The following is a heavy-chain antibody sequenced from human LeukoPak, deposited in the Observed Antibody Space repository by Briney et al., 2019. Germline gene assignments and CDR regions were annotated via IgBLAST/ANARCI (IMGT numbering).Heavy chain of an antibody. D-gene: IGHD2-2*01. Sequence: PGGSLRLSCAASGFTFSSYSMNWVRQAPGKGLEWVSSISSSSSYIYYADSVKGRFTISRDNAKNSLYLQMNSLRAEDTAVYYCAREVEDIVVVPAAKGAGYYYYYYMDVWGKGTTVTVSS. V-gene: IGHV3-21*01. CDR1: GFTFSSYS. CDR3: AREVEDIVVVPAAKGAGYYYYYYMDV. CDR2: ISSSSSYI. J-gene: IGHJ6*03.